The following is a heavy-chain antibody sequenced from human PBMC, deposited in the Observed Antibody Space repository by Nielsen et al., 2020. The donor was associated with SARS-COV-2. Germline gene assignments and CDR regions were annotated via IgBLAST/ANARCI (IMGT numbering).Heavy chain of an antibody. CDR2: IFESDST. J-gene: IGHJ4*02. V-gene: IGHV4-59*08. CDR3: ASRDHESSGYDN. D-gene: IGHD3-22*01. Sequence: SETLSLTCTVSGGSISSYFWTWIRQPPGKGLEWIGYIFESDSTNYNPSLKSRVTISVDTSKNQFSLKLSSVTAADTAVYYCASRDHESSGYDNWGQGTLVTVSS. CDR1: GGSISSYF.